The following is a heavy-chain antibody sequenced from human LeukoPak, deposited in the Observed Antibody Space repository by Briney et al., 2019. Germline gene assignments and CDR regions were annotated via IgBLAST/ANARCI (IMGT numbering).Heavy chain of an antibody. D-gene: IGHD3-22*01. Sequence: PSETLSLTCAVSGGSFSGYYWSWLRQPPGKGLEWIGEINHSGSTTYNPSLKSRVTISVDTSKNQFSLKLSSVTAADTAVYYCASSKRYYYDSSGYHRPYYYYGMDVWGQGTTVTVSS. CDR2: INHSGST. CDR3: ASSKRYYYDSSGYHRPYYYYGMDV. V-gene: IGHV4-34*01. J-gene: IGHJ6*02. CDR1: GGSFSGYY.